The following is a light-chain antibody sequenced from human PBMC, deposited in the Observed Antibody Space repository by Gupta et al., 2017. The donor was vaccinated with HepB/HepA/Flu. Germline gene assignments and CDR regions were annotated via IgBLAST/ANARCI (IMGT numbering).Light chain of an antibody. CDR3: QQDNSAPRT. CDR1: RGISNY. J-gene: IGKJ1*01. V-gene: IGKV1-27*01. CDR2: AAS. Sequence: DIQMTPSPSSLSASVGDRVTITCRASRGISNYLAWYQHKPGKVPKLLIYAASTLQSGVPSRFSGSGSGTDFTLTISSLQPEDVATYYCQQDNSAPRTFGQGTKVEIK.